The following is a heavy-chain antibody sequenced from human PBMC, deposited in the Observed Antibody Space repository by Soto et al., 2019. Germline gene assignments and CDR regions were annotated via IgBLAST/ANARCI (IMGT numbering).Heavy chain of an antibody. CDR1: GGSFSGYY. V-gene: IGHV4-34*01. CDR3: ARGRRDFWSGIYYYYGMDV. D-gene: IGHD3-3*01. Sequence: PXATLSLTCAVYGGSFSGYYWSWIRQPAGKGLEWIGEINHSGSTNYNPSLKSRVTISVDTSKNQFSLKLSSVTAADTAVYYCARGRRDFWSGIYYYYGMDVWGQGTTVTVSS. CDR2: INHSGST. J-gene: IGHJ6*02.